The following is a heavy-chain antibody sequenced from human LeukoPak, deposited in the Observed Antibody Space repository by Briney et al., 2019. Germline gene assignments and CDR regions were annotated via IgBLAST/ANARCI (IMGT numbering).Heavy chain of an antibody. CDR2: IYYTGNT. CDR1: GDSITGYY. CDR3: ARDSGPEGY. V-gene: IGHV4-38-2*02. J-gene: IGHJ4*02. Sequence: SETLSLTCSVSGDSITGYYWGWIRQPPGKGLEWIGNIYYTGNTYYNSSLKSRVTISVDTSKNQFSLNLTSVTAADTAVYYCARDSGPEGYWGQGTLVTVSS.